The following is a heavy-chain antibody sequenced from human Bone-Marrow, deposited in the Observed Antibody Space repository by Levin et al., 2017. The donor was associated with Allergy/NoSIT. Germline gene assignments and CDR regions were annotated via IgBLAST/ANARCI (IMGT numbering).Heavy chain of an antibody. Sequence: PGGSLRLSCAASGFTFGSSAMSWLRQTPGTGLEWLSTISSSGGSTYYADSVQGRFTISRDNSKNILSLQMDSLRAEDTAVYYCAKDASQWPEFVDYWGQGILVTVSS. V-gene: IGHV3-23*01. J-gene: IGHJ4*02. CDR3: AKDASQWPEFVDY. D-gene: IGHD6-19*01. CDR1: GFTFGSSA. CDR2: ISSSGGST.